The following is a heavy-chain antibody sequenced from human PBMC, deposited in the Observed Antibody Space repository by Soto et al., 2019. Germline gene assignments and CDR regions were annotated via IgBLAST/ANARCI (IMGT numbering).Heavy chain of an antibody. CDR1: GGTFSSYT. J-gene: IGHJ5*02. D-gene: IGHD2-2*01. CDR2: IIPILGIA. V-gene: IGHV1-69*02. CDR3: ATLPKYCSSTSCYMGLDP. Sequence: GASVKVSCKASGGTFSSYTISWVRQAPGQGLEWMGRIIPILGIANYAQKFQGRVTITADKSTSTAYMELSSLRSEDTAVYYCATLPKYCSSTSCYMGLDPWGQGTLVTAPQ.